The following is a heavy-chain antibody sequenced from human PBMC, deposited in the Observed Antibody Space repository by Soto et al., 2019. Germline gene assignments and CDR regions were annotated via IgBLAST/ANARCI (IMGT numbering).Heavy chain of an antibody. D-gene: IGHD1-26*01. J-gene: IGHJ5*02. CDR2: ISAYNGNT. Sequence: ASVKVSCKASGYTFTSYGISCVRHSPGQGLEWMGWISAYNGNTNYAQKLQGRVTMTTDTSTSTAYMELRSLRSDDTAVYYCARAYYGSSHHYHVSWFDPWGQGTLVTVSS. CDR1: GYTFTSYG. CDR3: ARAYYGSSHHYHVSWFDP. V-gene: IGHV1-18*04.